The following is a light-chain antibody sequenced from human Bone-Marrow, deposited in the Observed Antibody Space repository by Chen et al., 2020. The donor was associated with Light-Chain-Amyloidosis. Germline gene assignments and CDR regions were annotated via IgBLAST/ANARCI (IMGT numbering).Light chain of an antibody. Sequence: QSALTQLPSASGSPGQSATISCTGTSSDVGTYNYVSWYQQHPGKAPRHIIYEVTKRPSGVPDRFSGSKFGNTASLTISGLQAEDEADYYCSSYGGNNDIVFGGGTKLTVL. CDR3: SSYGGNNDIV. V-gene: IGLV2-8*01. CDR2: EVT. J-gene: IGLJ2*01. CDR1: SSDVGTYNY.